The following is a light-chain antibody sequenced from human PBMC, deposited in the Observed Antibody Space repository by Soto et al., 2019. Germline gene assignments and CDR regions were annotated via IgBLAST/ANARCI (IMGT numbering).Light chain of an antibody. V-gene: IGLV1-40*01. CDR1: SSNIGAGYE. CDR2: ENN. J-gene: IGLJ1*01. CDR3: QSYDSSLSGYV. Sequence: QSVLTQPPSVSEAPGQRVTISCTGSSSNIGAGYEAHWYQQVPGTAPKLLIYENNNRPSGVPDRFSASKSGTSASLAITGLQAEDEAEYYCQSYDSSLSGYVFGTGTKVTLL.